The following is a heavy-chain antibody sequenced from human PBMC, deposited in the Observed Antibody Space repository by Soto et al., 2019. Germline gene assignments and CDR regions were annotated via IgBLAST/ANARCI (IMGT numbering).Heavy chain of an antibody. Sequence: PSETLSLTCDVYGYAISSGFYWAWNRQPPGKRLEWIGNIYHTGTTYYNPSLKSRVTMSVDTSKNQFSLRLSSVTAADTAVFYCARVRTVGMSGSTGDSWVQGTLVTVSS. CDR2: IYHTGTT. V-gene: IGHV4-38-2*01. CDR1: GYAISSGFY. J-gene: IGHJ4*02. D-gene: IGHD3-10*01. CDR3: ARVRTVGMSGSTGDS.